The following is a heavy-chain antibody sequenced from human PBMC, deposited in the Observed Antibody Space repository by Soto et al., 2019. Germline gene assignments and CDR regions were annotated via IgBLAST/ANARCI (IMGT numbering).Heavy chain of an antibody. CDR3: ARLQFGEGFDY. CDR2: ILHTGGT. J-gene: IGHJ4*02. CDR1: GGSISGGGFS. V-gene: IGHV4-30-2*01. D-gene: IGHD3-10*01. Sequence: TLSLTCAVSGGSISGGGFSWSWIRQPPGKGLEWIGYILHTGGTQYNPSLKSRVSMSVDKSKNQFSLHLTSVTAADTAVYYCARLQFGEGFDYWGQGALVTVS.